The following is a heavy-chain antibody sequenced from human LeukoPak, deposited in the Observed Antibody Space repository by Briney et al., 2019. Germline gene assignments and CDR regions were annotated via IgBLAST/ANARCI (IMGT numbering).Heavy chain of an antibody. D-gene: IGHD6-13*01. V-gene: IGHV4-34*01. CDR1: GGSFSGYY. CDR3: ARDRVEAAAGPRGVDY. Sequence: SETLSLTCAVYGGSFSGYYWSWIRQPPGKGLEWIGEINHSGSTNYNPSLKSRVTISVDTSKNQFSLKLSSVTAADTAVYYCARDRVEAAAGPRGVDYWGQGTLVTVSS. CDR2: INHSGST. J-gene: IGHJ4*02.